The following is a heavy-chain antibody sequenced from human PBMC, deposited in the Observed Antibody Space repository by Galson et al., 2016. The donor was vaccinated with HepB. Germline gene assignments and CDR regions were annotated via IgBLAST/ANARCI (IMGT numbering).Heavy chain of an antibody. CDR2: ISYDGRYK. CDR1: GFSFSNYA. D-gene: IGHD2-15*01. V-gene: IGHV3-30*04. Sequence: FSAASGFSFSNYAMHWVRQAPGKGLEWVAVISYDGRYKYYADSVRGRFTISRDNSMNTLHLHMNSLRAGDSGIYYCARDARYCTGGTCYSFGDFWGQGTLVTVSS. J-gene: IGHJ4*02. CDR3: ARDARYCTGGTCYSFGDF.